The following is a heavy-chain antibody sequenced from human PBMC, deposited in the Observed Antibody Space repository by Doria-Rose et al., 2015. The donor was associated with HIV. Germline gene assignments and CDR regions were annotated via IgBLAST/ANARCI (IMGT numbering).Heavy chain of an antibody. CDR3: ARIKSSRWYHKYYFDF. D-gene: IGHD6-13*01. J-gene: IGHJ4*02. V-gene: IGHV2-26*01. CDR1: GVSLSSPGMG. Sequence: QITLKESGPVLVKPTETLTLTCTVSGVSLSSPGMGVSWIRQPPGKALEWLAIIITDDERYYNTSLKSRLTIARGTSKSQVVLTMTDMDPVDTATYYCARIKSSRWYHKYYFDFWGQGTLVIVSA. CDR2: IITDDER.